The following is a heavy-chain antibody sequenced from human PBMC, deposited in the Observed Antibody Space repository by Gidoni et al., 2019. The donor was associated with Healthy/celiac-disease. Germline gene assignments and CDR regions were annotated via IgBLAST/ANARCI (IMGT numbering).Heavy chain of an antibody. V-gene: IGHV1-69*01. D-gene: IGHD2-2*01. CDR2: PIFGTA. J-gene: IGHJ5*02. CDR3: ARAYIVVVPAAMDGWFDP. Sequence: PIFGTANSAQKFQGRVTITADESTSTAYMELSSLRSEDTAVYYCARAYIVVVPAAMDGWFDPWGQGTLVTVSS.